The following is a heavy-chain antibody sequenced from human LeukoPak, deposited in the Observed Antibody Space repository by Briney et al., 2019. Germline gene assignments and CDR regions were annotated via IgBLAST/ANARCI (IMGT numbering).Heavy chain of an antibody. CDR1: GYTFTSYG. D-gene: IGHD6-13*01. CDR3: ARGIAAGVFDI. Sequence: AAVKVSCKASGYTFTSYGISWVRQAPGQGLEWMGWISAYNGNANYAQKLQGRVTMTTDTSTSTAYMGLRSLRSDDTAVYYCARGIAAGVFDIWGQGTMVTVSS. CDR2: ISAYNGNA. V-gene: IGHV1-18*01. J-gene: IGHJ3*02.